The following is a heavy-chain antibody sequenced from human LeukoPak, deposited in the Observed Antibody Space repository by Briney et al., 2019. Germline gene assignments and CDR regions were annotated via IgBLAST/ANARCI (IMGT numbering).Heavy chain of an antibody. V-gene: IGHV1-58*01. CDR2: IVVGSGNT. D-gene: IGHD3-10*01. CDR3: ARESHVTREDY. J-gene: IGHJ4*02. Sequence: ASVNVSCKASGFTFTSSAVQWVRQARGQRLEWIGWIVVGSGNTNYAQKFQERVTITRDMSTSTAYMELSSLRSDDTAVYYCARESHVTREDYWGQGTLVTVSS. CDR1: GFTFTSSA.